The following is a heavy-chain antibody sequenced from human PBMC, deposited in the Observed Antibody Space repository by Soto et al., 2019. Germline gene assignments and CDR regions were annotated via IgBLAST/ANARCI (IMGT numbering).Heavy chain of an antibody. Sequence: PSETLSLTCTVSGDSMSPFYWNWIRQSPGKGLEWIGYIYYSGNTNYNPSLKSRVAISVDTSKNQFYLKLSSVTAADTAVYYCARGVYDYWSGYYAGSGLDVWGPGTTVTLSS. CDR1: GDSMSPFY. J-gene: IGHJ6*02. CDR3: ARGVYDYWSGYYAGSGLDV. V-gene: IGHV4-59*13. CDR2: IYYSGNT. D-gene: IGHD3-3*01.